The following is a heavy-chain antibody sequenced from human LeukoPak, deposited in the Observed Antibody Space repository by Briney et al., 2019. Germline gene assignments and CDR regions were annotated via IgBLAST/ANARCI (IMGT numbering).Heavy chain of an antibody. CDR1: GYTFTSYG. V-gene: IGHV1-18*01. D-gene: IGHD3-9*01. Sequence: ASVKVSCKASGYTFTSYGISWVRQAPGQGLEWMGWISAYNGNTNYAQKLQGRVTMTTDTSTSTAYTELRSLRSDDTAVYYCARRPTLTGCFPFDYWGQGTLVTVSS. J-gene: IGHJ4*02. CDR3: ARRPTLTGCFPFDY. CDR2: ISAYNGNT.